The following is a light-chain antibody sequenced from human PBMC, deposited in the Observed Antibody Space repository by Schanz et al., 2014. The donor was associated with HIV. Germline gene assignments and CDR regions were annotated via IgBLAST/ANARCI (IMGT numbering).Light chain of an antibody. CDR3: QQYDTYRA. CDR1: HYISSW. Sequence: DIQMTQSPSTLSASIGDAVTITCRASHYISSWLAWYQQRPGQAPNLLIYRASTLATGVSSRFSGSGSGTEFTLTISSLQPDDFATYYCQQYDTYRAFGQGTKVEIK. J-gene: IGKJ1*01. CDR2: RAS. V-gene: IGKV1-5*03.